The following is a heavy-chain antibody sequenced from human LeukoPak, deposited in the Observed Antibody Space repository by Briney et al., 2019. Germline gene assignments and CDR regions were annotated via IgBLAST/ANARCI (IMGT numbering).Heavy chain of an antibody. J-gene: IGHJ4*02. D-gene: IGHD3-10*01. V-gene: IGHV5-51*01. CDR2: IYLVDSDT. CDR1: GYSFTSYW. Sequence: VESLKISCKGSGYSFTSYWIGWVRQMPGKGLDWMGIIYLVDSDTRYSPSFQSQDTISADKCTSTAYLKWSSLKASDTAIYYCARLGEPRYYFDYWGQGTLVTVSS. CDR3: ARLGEPRYYFDY.